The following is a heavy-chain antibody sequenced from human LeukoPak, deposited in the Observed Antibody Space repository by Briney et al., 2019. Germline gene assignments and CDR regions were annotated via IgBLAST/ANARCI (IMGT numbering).Heavy chain of an antibody. CDR1: GFTFSSFA. J-gene: IGHJ4*02. V-gene: IGHV3-23*01. D-gene: IGHD6-19*01. CDR3: AKAPLAVAGRRIHY. Sequence: GGSLRLSCAASGFTFSSFAMSWVRQAPGKGLEWVSAISGSGGSTYYADSVKGRFTISRDNSKNTLYLQMNSLRAEDTAVYYCAKAPLAVAGRRIHYWGQGTLVTVSS. CDR2: ISGSGGST.